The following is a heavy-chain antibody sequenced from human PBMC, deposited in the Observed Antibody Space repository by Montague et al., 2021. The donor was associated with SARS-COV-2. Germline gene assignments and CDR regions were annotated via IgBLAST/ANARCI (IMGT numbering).Heavy chain of an antibody. D-gene: IGHD5-18*01. CDR3: ASQLVPRWYAFDI. Sequence: SLRLSCAASGFTFSSYGMHWLRQAPDKGLEWVAVIWYDGSNKYYADSVKGRFTISRDNSKNTLYLQMNSLRAEDTAVYYCASQLVPRWYAFDIWGRGTMVTVSS. CDR1: GFTFSSYG. V-gene: IGHV3-33*01. J-gene: IGHJ3*02. CDR2: IWYDGSNK.